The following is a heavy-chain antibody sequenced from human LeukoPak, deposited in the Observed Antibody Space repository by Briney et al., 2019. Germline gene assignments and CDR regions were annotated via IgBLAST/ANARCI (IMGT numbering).Heavy chain of an antibody. D-gene: IGHD3-10*01. CDR2: INPSGGST. CDR3: ATTLPERGSYDY. V-gene: IGHV1-46*01. J-gene: IGHJ4*02. Sequence: ASVKVSCKASGYTFTSYYMHWVRQAPGQGLEWMGIINPSGGSTSYAQKFQGRVTMTRDTSTSTVYMELSSLRSEDTAVYYCATTLPERGSYDYWGQGTLVTVSP. CDR1: GYTFTSYY.